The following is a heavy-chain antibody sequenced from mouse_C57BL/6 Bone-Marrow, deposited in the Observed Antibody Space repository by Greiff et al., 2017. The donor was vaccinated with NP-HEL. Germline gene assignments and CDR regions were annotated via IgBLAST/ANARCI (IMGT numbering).Heavy chain of an antibody. Sequence: EVQLQQSGGGLVQPGESLKLSCESNEYEFPSHDMSWVRKTPEKRLELVAAINSDGGSTYYPDTMERRFIISRDNTKKTLYLQMSSLRSEDTALYYCARHASYYYGSSYFDYWGQGTTLTVSS. V-gene: IGHV5-2*01. CDR1: EYEFPSHD. D-gene: IGHD1-1*01. CDR2: INSDGGST. J-gene: IGHJ2*01. CDR3: ARHASYYYGSSYFDY.